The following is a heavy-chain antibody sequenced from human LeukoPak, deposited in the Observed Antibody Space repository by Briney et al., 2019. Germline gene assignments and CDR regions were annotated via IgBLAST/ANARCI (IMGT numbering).Heavy chain of an antibody. CDR2: IYYSGST. J-gene: IGHJ4*02. CDR3: GRGGGIIVIIPAAMDNY. CDR1: GGSISSSSYY. D-gene: IGHD2-2*01. V-gene: IGHV4-39*01. Sequence: PSETLSLTCTVSGGSISSSSYYWGWIRQPPGRGLEWIGSIYYSGSTYYNPSLKSRVTISVDTSKNQFSLKLSSVTAADTAVYFFGRGGGIIVIIPAAMDNYWGQGTLVTVSS.